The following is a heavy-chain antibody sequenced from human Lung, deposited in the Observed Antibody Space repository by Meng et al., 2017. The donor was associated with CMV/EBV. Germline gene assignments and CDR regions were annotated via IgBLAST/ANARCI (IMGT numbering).Heavy chain of an antibody. J-gene: IGHJ4*02. CDR1: LGSISSGSYY. Sequence: GSLRLXXTLSLGSISSGSYYWGWLRQPPGKGLEWIGSIHYTGSTNYNPSLKTRVSISEDTSKNEFSLTLTSVTAADTAVYYCARTQWHVGYFDNWGQGTXVTVSS. CDR2: IHYTGST. V-gene: IGHV4-39*07. D-gene: IGHD6-19*01. CDR3: ARTQWHVGYFDN.